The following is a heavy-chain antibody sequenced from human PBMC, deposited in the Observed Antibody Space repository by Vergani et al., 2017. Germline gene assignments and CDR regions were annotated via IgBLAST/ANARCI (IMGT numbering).Heavy chain of an antibody. J-gene: IGHJ4*02. V-gene: IGHV3-21*01. CDR2: ISSSSSYI. Sequence: EVQLVESGGGLIKPGGSLRLSCAASGFTFSSYSMNWVRQAPGKGLEWVSSISSSSSYIYYADSVKGRFTISRDNAKNSLYLQMNSLRAEDTAVYYCARATSRVLEWLPLPFDYWGQGTLVTVSS. CDR3: ARATSRVLEWLPLPFDY. D-gene: IGHD3-3*01. CDR1: GFTFSSYS.